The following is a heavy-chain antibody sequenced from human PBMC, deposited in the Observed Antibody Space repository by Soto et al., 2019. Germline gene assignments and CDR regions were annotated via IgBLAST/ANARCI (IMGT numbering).Heavy chain of an antibody. CDR1: GYTFTSYA. V-gene: IGHV1-3*01. CDR3: ARDRTPYYYDSSGYQDAFDI. D-gene: IGHD3-22*01. CDR2: INAGNGNT. Sequence: ASVKVSCKASGYTFTSYAMHWLLQAPGQRLEWMGWINAGNGNTKYSQKFQGRVTITADESTSTAYMELSSLRSEDTAVYYCARDRTPYYYDSSGYQDAFDIWGQGTMVTVSS. J-gene: IGHJ3*02.